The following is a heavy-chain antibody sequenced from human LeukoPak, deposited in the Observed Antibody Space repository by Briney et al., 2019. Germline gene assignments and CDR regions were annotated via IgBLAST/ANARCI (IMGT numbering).Heavy chain of an antibody. CDR1: GFTFNTYT. J-gene: IGHJ4*02. CDR3: ARVLRGYASYEGN. CDR2: ISGSSGII. V-gene: IGHV3-48*01. D-gene: IGHD5-12*01. Sequence: GGSLRLSCAASGFTFNTYTMNWVRQAPGKGLEWVSYISGSSGIIDYADSVRGRFTISRDNAKNSLYLQMNSLRAEDTAVYYCARVLRGYASYEGNWGQGTLVTVSS.